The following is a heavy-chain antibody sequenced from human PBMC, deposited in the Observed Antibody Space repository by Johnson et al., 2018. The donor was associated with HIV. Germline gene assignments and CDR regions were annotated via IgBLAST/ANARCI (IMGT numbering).Heavy chain of an antibody. CDR2: IGTAGDT. J-gene: IGHJ3*02. Sequence: VQLVESGGGLVQPGGSLRLSCAASGFTFSSYDMHWVRQATGKGLEWVSAIGTAGDTYYPGSVKGRFTISRENAKNTLYLQMNSLRVEDTAVYYCAKDRDSYGYGGAFDIWGQGTMVTVSS. CDR3: AKDRDSYGYGGAFDI. D-gene: IGHD5-18*01. CDR1: GFTFSSYD. V-gene: IGHV3-13*01.